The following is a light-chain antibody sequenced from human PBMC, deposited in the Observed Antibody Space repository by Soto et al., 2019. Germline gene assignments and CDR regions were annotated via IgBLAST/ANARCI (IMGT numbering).Light chain of an antibody. CDR1: QSISSY. V-gene: IGKV3-11*01. CDR2: DAF. J-gene: IGKJ3*01. CDR3: QQRGNWPPT. Sequence: EIVLTQSPATLSLSPGERATLSCRASQSISSYLAWYQQKPGQAPRLLIYDAFNRATGIPARFSGSGSGTDFTLTFSSLEPEDFAVYYCQQRGNWPPTFGPGTKVDIK.